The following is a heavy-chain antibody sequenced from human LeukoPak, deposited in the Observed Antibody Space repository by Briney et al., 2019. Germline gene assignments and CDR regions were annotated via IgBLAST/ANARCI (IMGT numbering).Heavy chain of an antibody. CDR1: GYTFTGYY. CDR3: ACGNSHSYYYYGMDV. D-gene: IGHD4-23*01. V-gene: IGHV1-2*06. Sequence: ASVKVSCKASGYTFTGYYMHWVRQAPGQGLEWMGRINPNSGGTNYAQKFQGRVTMTRDTSISTAYMELSRLRSDDTAVYYCACGNSHSYYYYGMDVWGQGTTVTVSS. CDR2: INPNSGGT. J-gene: IGHJ6*02.